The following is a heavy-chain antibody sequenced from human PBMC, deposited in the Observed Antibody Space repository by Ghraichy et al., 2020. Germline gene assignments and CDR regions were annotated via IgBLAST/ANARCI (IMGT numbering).Heavy chain of an antibody. D-gene: IGHD5-18*01. V-gene: IGHV3-23*01. J-gene: IGHJ4*02. CDR3: AKGRERGYSYGYPGVN. CDR1: GFTFSSYA. CDR2: ISGSGGST. Sequence: GGSLRLSCAASGFTFSSYAMSWVRQAPGKGLEWVSAISGSGGSTYYADSVKGRFTISRDNSKNTLYLQMNSLRAEDTAVYYCAKGRERGYSYGYPGVNWGQGTLVTVSS.